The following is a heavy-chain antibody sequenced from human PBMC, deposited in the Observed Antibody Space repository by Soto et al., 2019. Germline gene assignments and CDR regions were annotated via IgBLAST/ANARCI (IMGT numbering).Heavy chain of an antibody. CDR1: GFTFSNAW. CDR2: IKSKTDGGTT. Sequence: GGSLRLSCAASGFTFSNAWMSWVRQAPGKGLEWVGRIKSKTDGGTTDYAAPVKGRFTISRDDSKNTLYLQMNSLKTEDTAVYYCTTDDYDFWSGYRLYYYYMDVWGKGTTVTVSS. D-gene: IGHD3-3*01. J-gene: IGHJ6*03. V-gene: IGHV3-15*01. CDR3: TTDDYDFWSGYRLYYYYMDV.